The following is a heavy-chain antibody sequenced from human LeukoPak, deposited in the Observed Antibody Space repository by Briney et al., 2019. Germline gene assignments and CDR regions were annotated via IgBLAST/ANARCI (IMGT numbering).Heavy chain of an antibody. CDR3: ARADIVVVPAASSPDH. D-gene: IGHD2-2*01. CDR1: VYTSTGYY. J-gene: IGHJ4*02. V-gene: IGHV1-2*02. CDR2: INPNSGGT. Sequence: SVKVSCKASVYTSTGYYIHWVRQAPGQGLEWMGWINPNSGGTNYAQKFQGRVTITSDTAISTAYMELSRLRSDHTAVYYCARADIVVVPAASSPDHWGQGTTVTVSS.